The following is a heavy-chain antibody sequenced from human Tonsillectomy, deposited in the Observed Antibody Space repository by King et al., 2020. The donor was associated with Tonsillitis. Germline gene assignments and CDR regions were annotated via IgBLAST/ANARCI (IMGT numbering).Heavy chain of an antibody. CDR2: IRRKLNSYAT. J-gene: IGHJ4*02. D-gene: IGHD4-17*01. V-gene: IGHV3-73*02. CDR1: GFTFRGLA. CDR3: TRFAAPEYGDYGDY. Sequence: VQLVESGGGWVQPGGPLKPSCAAPGFTFRGLAMHWSGQASGKGLEGVGGIRRKLNSYATEYGASVKGRFTISRDDSKNTMYLQMNSLKTEDTAVYYCTRFAAPEYGDYGDYWGQGTLVTVSS.